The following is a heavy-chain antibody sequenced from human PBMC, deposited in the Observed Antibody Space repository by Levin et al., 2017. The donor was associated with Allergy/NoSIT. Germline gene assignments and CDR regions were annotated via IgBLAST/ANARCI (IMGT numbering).Heavy chain of an antibody. Sequence: GGSLRLSCAASGFTFSSYWMHWVRQAPGKGLVWVSRINSDGSSTSYADSVKGRFTISRDNAKNTLYLQVNSLRAEDTAVYYCARGEYYYGSGSEVEGIDYWGQGTLVTVSS. V-gene: IGHV3-74*01. J-gene: IGHJ4*02. CDR3: ARGEYYYGSGSEVEGIDY. D-gene: IGHD3-10*01. CDR1: GFTFSSYW. CDR2: INSDGSST.